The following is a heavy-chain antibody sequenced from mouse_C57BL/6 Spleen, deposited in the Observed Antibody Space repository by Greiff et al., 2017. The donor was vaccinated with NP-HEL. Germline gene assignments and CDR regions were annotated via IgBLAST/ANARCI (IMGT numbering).Heavy chain of an antibody. J-gene: IGHJ2*01. CDR1: GYTFTSYW. V-gene: IGHV1-64*01. CDR2: IHPNSGST. D-gene: IGHD1-1*01. CDR3: ARLYGSSYLYYFDY. Sequence: QVQLQQSGAELVKPGASVKLSCKASGYTFTSYWMHWVKQRPGQGLEWIGMIHPNSGSTNYNEKFKSKATLTVDKSSSTAYMQLSSLTSEDSAVYYCARLYGSSYLYYFDYWGQGTTLTVSS.